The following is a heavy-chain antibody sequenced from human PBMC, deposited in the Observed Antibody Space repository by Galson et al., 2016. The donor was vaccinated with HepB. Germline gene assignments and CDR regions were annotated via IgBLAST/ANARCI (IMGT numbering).Heavy chain of an antibody. Sequence: SLRLSCAASGFTFSRYAMSWVRQAPGKGLEWVSEISDNGGSTYYADPVKGRFTISRDNSKNTLYLQMNSLRAEDTAVYYCANQWELVTYFDYWGQGTLVTVSS. J-gene: IGHJ4*02. CDR3: ANQWELVTYFDY. V-gene: IGHV3-23*01. CDR2: ISDNGGST. D-gene: IGHD1-26*01. CDR1: GFTFSRYA.